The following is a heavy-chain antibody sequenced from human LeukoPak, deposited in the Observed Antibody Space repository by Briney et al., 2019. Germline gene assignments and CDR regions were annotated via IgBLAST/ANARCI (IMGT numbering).Heavy chain of an antibody. D-gene: IGHD6-6*01. Sequence: SETLSLTCAVYGGSFSGYYWSWIRQPPGKGLEWIGEINHSGSTNYNPSLKSRVTISVDTSKNQFSLKLSSVTAADTAVYYCARGHTRPSIAALERSFGGRGSWFDPWGQGTLVTVSS. CDR3: ARGHTRPSIAALERSFGGRGSWFDP. CDR1: GGSFSGYY. CDR2: INHSGST. V-gene: IGHV4-34*01. J-gene: IGHJ5*02.